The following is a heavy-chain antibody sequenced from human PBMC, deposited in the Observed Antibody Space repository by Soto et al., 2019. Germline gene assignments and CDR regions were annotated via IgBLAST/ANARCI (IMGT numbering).Heavy chain of an antibody. CDR1: GFTFSSYA. Sequence: GGSLRLSCEASGFTFSSYAMSWVRQAPGKGLEWVSAISGSGGSTYYADSVKGRFTISRDNSKNTLYLQMNSLRAEDTAVYYCAKDRSPLHDYGDYYFDYWGQGTLVTVSS. CDR2: ISGSGGST. V-gene: IGHV3-23*01. CDR3: AKDRSPLHDYGDYYFDY. D-gene: IGHD4-17*01. J-gene: IGHJ4*02.